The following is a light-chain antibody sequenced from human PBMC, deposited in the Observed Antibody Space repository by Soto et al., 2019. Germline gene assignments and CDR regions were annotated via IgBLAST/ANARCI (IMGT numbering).Light chain of an antibody. CDR3: TSFAPGTIYV. CDR1: RGDIGAYDL. CDR2: EVS. J-gene: IGLJ1*01. Sequence: SALTQAACVSGSPGQSITVSWGGTRGDIGAYDLVSWYQQHPGRAPKLIIYEVSHRFSGLSYRFSGPKSGNTASLTISGLQAEDEGDYYCTSFAPGTIYVFGSGTKVTV. V-gene: IGLV2-14*03.